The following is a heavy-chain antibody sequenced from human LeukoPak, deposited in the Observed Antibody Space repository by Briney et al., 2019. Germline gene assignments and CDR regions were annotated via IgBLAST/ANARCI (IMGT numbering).Heavy chain of an antibody. Sequence: ASVKVSCKASGYTFTSYGISWVRQASGQGLEWMGWISAYNGNTNYAQKLQGRVTMTTDTSTSTAYMELRSLRSDDTAVYYCARVDYGDYEGWFDPWGQGTLATVSS. J-gene: IGHJ5*02. CDR1: GYTFTSYG. D-gene: IGHD4-17*01. V-gene: IGHV1-18*04. CDR2: ISAYNGNT. CDR3: ARVDYGDYEGWFDP.